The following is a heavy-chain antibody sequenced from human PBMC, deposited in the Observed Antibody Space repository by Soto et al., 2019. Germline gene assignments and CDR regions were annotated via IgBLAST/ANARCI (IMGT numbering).Heavy chain of an antibody. CDR2: IWYDGSNK. D-gene: IGHD3-22*01. Sequence: GGSLRRSCAASGFTFSSYGMHWVRQAPGKGLEWVAVIWYDGSNKYYADSVKGRFTISRDNSKNTLYLQMNSLRAEDTAVYYCARELTYDSSGYLDYWGQGTLVTVSS. V-gene: IGHV3-33*01. CDR3: ARELTYDSSGYLDY. J-gene: IGHJ4*02. CDR1: GFTFSSYG.